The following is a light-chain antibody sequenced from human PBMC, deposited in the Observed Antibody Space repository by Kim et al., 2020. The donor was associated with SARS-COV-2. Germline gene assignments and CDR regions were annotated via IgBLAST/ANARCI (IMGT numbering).Light chain of an antibody. CDR1: TGAVTSDNH. CDR3: LLFYGGLQV. J-gene: IGLJ3*02. Sequence: PGGTVTLTCASTTGAVTSDNHPTWFQQRPGQAPRALIYSTHIKPTWAPARFSGSHLGDKAALTVSAVQPEDEADYYCLLFYGGLQVFGGGTQLTVL. CDR2: STH. V-gene: IGLV7-43*01.